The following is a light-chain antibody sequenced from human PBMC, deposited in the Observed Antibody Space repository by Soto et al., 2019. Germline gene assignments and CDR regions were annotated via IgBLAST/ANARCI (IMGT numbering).Light chain of an antibody. J-gene: IGKJ1*01. Sequence: DIQMTQSPSTLSASVGDRVTITCRASQNIGNWLAWYQQKLGKTPDLLIYDASSLESGVPLRFSGSGSGTEFTLTISSLQTDDSATYYCQQYNDEPWTFGQGTKVDIK. CDR1: QNIGNW. V-gene: IGKV1-5*01. CDR3: QQYNDEPWT. CDR2: DAS.